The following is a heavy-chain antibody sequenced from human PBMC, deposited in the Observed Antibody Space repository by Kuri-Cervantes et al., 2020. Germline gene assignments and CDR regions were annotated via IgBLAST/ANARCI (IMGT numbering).Heavy chain of an antibody. CDR1: GFTFSSYW. V-gene: IGHV3-7*01. CDR3: ARGSPTLSFDY. Sequence: GESLKISCAASGFTFSSYWMSWVRQAPGKGLEWVANIKQDGSEKYYVDSVKGRFTISRDNAKNSLYLQMNSLRAEDTAVYYCARGSPTLSFDYWGQGTLVTVSS. J-gene: IGHJ4*02. CDR2: IKQDGSEK. D-gene: IGHD3-16*01.